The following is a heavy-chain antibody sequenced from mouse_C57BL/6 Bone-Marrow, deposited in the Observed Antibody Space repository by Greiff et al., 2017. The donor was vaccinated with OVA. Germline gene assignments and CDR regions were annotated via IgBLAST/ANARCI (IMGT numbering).Heavy chain of an antibody. V-gene: IGHV1-26*01. D-gene: IGHD2-1*01. Sequence: VQLQQSGPELVKPGASVKISCKASGYTFTDYYMNWVKQSHGKSLEWIGDINPNNGGTSYNQKFKGKATLTVDKSSSTAYMELRSLTSEDSAVYYCARRGGNYGGVAYWGQGTLVTVSA. CDR3: ARRGGNYGGVAY. CDR2: INPNNGGT. CDR1: GYTFTDYY. J-gene: IGHJ3*01.